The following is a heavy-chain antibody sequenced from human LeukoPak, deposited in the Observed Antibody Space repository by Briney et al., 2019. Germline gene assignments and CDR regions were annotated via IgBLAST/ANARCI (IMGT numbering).Heavy chain of an antibody. CDR3: ARDVGTMVRGVFDY. Sequence: ASVKVSCEASGYTFTSYGISWVRQAPGQGLEWMGWISAYNGNTNYAQKLQGRVTMTTDTSTSTAYMELRSLRSDDTAVYYCARDVGTMVRGVFDYWGQGTLVTVSS. CDR2: ISAYNGNT. CDR1: GYTFTSYG. J-gene: IGHJ4*02. V-gene: IGHV1-18*01. D-gene: IGHD3-10*01.